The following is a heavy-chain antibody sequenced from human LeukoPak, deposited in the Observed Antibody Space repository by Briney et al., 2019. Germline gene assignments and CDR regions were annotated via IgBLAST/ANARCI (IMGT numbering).Heavy chain of an antibody. J-gene: IGHJ4*02. CDR2: ISGSGGST. CDR1: GFTFSSYA. V-gene: IGHV3-23*01. CDR3: PRSSRGVQGVITPPKY. D-gene: IGHD3-10*01. Sequence: GGSLRLSCAASGFTFSSYAMSWVRQAPGKGLEWVSAISGSGGSTYYADSVKGRFTISRDNSKNTLYLQMNSLRAEDTAVYYCPRSSRGVQGVITPPKYCSQATLVTVSS.